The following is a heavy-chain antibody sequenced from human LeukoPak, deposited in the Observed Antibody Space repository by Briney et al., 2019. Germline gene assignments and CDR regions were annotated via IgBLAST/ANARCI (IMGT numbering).Heavy chain of an antibody. CDR2: ISGTDGSR. V-gene: IGHV3-23*01. CDR1: GFTFSSND. J-gene: IGHJ4*02. CDR3: AKKYSNSWPAFDY. D-gene: IGHD4-11*01. Sequence: GGSLRLSCAASGFTFSSNDMSWVRQAPGKGREWVSGISGTDGSRSYADSVKGRFTISRDNSKNTLFLQMSSLRAEDTAVYYCAKKYSNSWPAFDYWGQGTLVTVSS.